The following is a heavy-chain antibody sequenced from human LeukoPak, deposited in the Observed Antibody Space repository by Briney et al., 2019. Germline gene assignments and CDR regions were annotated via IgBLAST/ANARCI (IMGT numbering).Heavy chain of an antibody. CDR1: GYTFTAYY. J-gene: IGHJ5*02. Sequence: ASVKVSCKASGYTFTAYYVHWVRQAPGQGLEWMGWITPNSGGTKYAQKFQGRVTMTRDTSISTAYMELSGLRSDDTAVYYSARGFRLSDIEDWFDPWGQGTLVTVSS. V-gene: IGHV1-2*02. CDR3: ARGFRLSDIEDWFDP. D-gene: IGHD5-12*01. CDR2: ITPNSGGT.